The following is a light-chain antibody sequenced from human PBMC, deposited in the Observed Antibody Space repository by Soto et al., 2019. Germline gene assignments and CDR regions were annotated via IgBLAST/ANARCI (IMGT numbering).Light chain of an antibody. J-gene: IGKJ5*01. CDR1: QTIRSD. Sequence: QMTQSPSSLSASVEDRVTLTCRASQTIRSDLNWYKQIRGKAPKXXSYAAASLQSGVPSRFSGSGSGTDFTLTISSLQPEDFATYYCQQSYSSPHTFGHGTRLEIK. CDR2: AAA. V-gene: IGKV1-39*01. CDR3: QQSYSSPHT.